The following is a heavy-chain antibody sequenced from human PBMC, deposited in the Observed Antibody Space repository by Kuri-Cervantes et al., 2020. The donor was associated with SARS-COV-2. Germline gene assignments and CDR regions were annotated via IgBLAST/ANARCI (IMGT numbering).Heavy chain of an antibody. CDR1: GFTFSSYA. CDR2: ISYDGSNK. Sequence: GESLKISCAASGFTFSSYAMHWVRQAPGKGLEWVAVISYDGSNKYYADSVKGRFTISRDNSKNTLYLQMNSLRAEDTAVYYCAREGTTVTTVLNYYYYYMDVWGKGTTVTVSS. V-gene: IGHV3-30-3*01. D-gene: IGHD4-11*01. CDR3: AREGTTVTTVLNYYYYYMDV. J-gene: IGHJ6*03.